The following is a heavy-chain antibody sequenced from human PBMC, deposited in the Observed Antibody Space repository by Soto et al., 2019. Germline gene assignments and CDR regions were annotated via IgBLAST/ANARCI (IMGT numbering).Heavy chain of an antibody. J-gene: IGHJ4*02. CDR2: IYYSGST. Sequence: SETLSLTCTVSGGSISSSSYYWGWIRQPPGKGLEWIGSIYYSGSTYYNPSLKSRVTISVDTSKNQFSLKLSSVTAADTAVYYCARQLVEMATITEFDYWGQGTLVTVSS. V-gene: IGHV4-39*01. CDR1: GGSISSSSYY. CDR3: ARQLVEMATITEFDY. D-gene: IGHD5-12*01.